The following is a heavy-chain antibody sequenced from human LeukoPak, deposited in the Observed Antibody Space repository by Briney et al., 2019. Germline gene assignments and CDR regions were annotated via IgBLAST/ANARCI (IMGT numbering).Heavy chain of an antibody. V-gene: IGHV4-34*01. J-gene: IGHJ4*02. Sequence: WETLSLTCAVYGGSFSGYYWSWIRQPPGKGLEWIGEINHSGSTNYNPSLKSRVTISVDTSKNQFSLKLSSVTAADTAVYYCARSNGDYFDYWGQGTLVTVSS. D-gene: IGHD4-17*01. CDR2: INHSGST. CDR1: GGSFSGYY. CDR3: ARSNGDYFDY.